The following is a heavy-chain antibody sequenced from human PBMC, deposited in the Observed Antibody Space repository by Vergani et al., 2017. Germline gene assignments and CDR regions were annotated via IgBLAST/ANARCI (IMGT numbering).Heavy chain of an antibody. D-gene: IGHD3-16*01. CDR2: ISGSGGST. CDR3: ARDRGEAGTVVLDAFDI. V-gene: IGHV3-23*04. Sequence: EVQLVESGGGLVQPGRSLRLSCTASGFTFGDYAMSWFRQAPGKGLEWVSAISGSGGSTYYADSVKGRFTISRDNSKNTLYLQMNSLRAEDTAVYYCARDRGEAGTVVLDAFDIWGQGTMVTVSS. CDR1: GFTFGDYA. J-gene: IGHJ3*02.